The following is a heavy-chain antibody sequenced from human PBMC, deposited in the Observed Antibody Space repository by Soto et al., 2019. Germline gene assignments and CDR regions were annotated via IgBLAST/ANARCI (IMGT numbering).Heavy chain of an antibody. V-gene: IGHV3-23*01. J-gene: IGHJ5*02. D-gene: IGHD2-15*01. Sequence: PGGSLRLSCAASGFTFSNFAMTWVRQAPGAGLEWVSAISGSGGSTYYADSVKGRFTISRDNSKNTLYLQMNSLRAEDTAVYYCAKSGCSGGSCYSNWFDPWGQGTLVTVSS. CDR1: GFTFSNFA. CDR3: AKSGCSGGSCYSNWFDP. CDR2: ISGSGGST.